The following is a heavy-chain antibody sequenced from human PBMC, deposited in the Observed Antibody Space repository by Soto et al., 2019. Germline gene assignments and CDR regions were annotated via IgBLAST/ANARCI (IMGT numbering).Heavy chain of an antibody. CDR1: GFIFRNYL. D-gene: IGHD6-25*01. J-gene: IGHJ4*02. V-gene: IGHV3-7*01. Sequence: EVQLVESGGGLVQPGESLGLSCAASGFIFRNYLMSWVRQAPGRGLEWVANIKEDGSERYYVDSVNGRFTISRDNAKNSLYLEMTRPRADDTAIYYCAREKRANGYFDYWGQGTRVTVSS. CDR2: IKEDGSER. CDR3: AREKRANGYFDY.